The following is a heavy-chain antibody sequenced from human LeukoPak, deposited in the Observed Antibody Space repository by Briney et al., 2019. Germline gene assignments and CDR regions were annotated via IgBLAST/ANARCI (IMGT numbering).Heavy chain of an antibody. J-gene: IGHJ5*02. CDR3: ARDPLRGYCSSTSCYPNWFDP. CDR2: INTNTGNP. D-gene: IGHD2-2*01. CDR1: GYTFTSYY. V-gene: IGHV7-4-1*02. Sequence: ASVKVSCKASGYTFTSYYMHWVRQAPGQGLEWMGWINTNTGNPTYAQGFTGRFVFSLDTSVSTAYLQISSLKAEDTAVYYCARDPLRGYCSSTSCYPNWFDPWGQGTLVTVSS.